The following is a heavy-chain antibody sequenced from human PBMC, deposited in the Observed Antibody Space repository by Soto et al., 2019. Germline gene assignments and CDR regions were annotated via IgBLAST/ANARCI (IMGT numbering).Heavy chain of an antibody. V-gene: IGHV4-39*01. J-gene: IGHJ4*02. CDR1: GGSITSSSYY. CDR2: IYYSGST. Sequence: SETLSLTCTVSGGSITSSSYYWGWIRQPPGKGLEWIGNIYYSGSTYYNPSLKSRVTISVDTSKNQFSLKLSSVTAADTAVYYCMLGSGWKDFDYWGQGTLVTISS. D-gene: IGHD3-22*01. CDR3: MLGSGWKDFDY.